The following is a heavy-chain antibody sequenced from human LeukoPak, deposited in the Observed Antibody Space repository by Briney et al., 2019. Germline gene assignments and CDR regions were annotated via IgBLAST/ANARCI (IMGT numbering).Heavy chain of an antibody. J-gene: IGHJ6*03. CDR2: IYYSGST. D-gene: IGHD1-14*01. V-gene: IGHV4-39*01. Sequence: SSETLSLTCTVSGGSISSSSYYWGWIRQPPGKGLEWIGSIYYSGSTYYNPSLKSRVTISVDTSKNQFSLKLSSVTAADTAVYYCARIGVRNPRDYYYYMDVWGKGTTVTVSS. CDR1: GGSISSSSYY. CDR3: ARIGVRNPRDYYYYMDV.